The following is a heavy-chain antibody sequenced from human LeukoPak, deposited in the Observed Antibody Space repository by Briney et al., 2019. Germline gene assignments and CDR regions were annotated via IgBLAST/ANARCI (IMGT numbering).Heavy chain of an antibody. D-gene: IGHD3-22*01. CDR2: IDYSGST. Sequence: PSETLSLTCTVSGGSISSSSYYWGWIRQPPGKGLEGIGSIDYSGSTYYNPSLKSRVTISVDTSKNQFSLKLSSVTAADTAVYYCARHEAYDSSGYYSVVAFDIWGQGTMVTVSS. V-gene: IGHV4-39*01. CDR3: ARHEAYDSSGYYSVVAFDI. J-gene: IGHJ3*02. CDR1: GGSISSSSYY.